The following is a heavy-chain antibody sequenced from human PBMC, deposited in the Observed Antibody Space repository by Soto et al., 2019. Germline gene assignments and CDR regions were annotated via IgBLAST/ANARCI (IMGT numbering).Heavy chain of an antibody. CDR3: LVVITPWSFDH. CDR1: GLALSNFW. Sequence: EVQLVESGGGLAQPGGSLRLPCAASGLALSNFWMHWVRQAPGKGLVWVSRISSDGTDTNYADSVKGRFTISRDNAKNTLYLQMTSLKAEDTAVYYCLVVITPWSFDHWGQGALVTVSS. V-gene: IGHV3-74*01. J-gene: IGHJ4*02. CDR2: ISSDGTDT. D-gene: IGHD3-22*01.